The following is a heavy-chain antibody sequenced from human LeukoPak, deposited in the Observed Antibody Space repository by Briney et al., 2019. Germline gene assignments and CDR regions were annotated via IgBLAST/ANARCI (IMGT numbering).Heavy chain of an antibody. V-gene: IGHV3-15*01. J-gene: IGHJ4*02. CDR3: TTAGPSGSYYEIVNY. D-gene: IGHD1-26*01. CDR1: GFTFRNAW. Sequence: GGSLRLSCAASGFTFRNAWMSWVRPAPGKGLEWVGRVKSKTDGGTTDYAAPVKGRFTISRDDSKNTLYLQMNGLKTDDTAVYYCTTAGPSGSYYEIVNYWGQGTLVTVSS. CDR2: VKSKTDGGTT.